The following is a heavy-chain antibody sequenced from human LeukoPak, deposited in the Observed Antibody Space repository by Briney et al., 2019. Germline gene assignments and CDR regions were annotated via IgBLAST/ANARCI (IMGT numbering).Heavy chain of an antibody. CDR3: AKGLWEPAADHWFDP. CDR1: GFTFRSYS. D-gene: IGHD2-2*01. Sequence: PGGSLRLSCEASGFTFRSYSMNWVRQAPGKGLEWVSSISGGGGSTSYAGSVKGRFTISRDHSKQTGYWQMNSLRVDDTAVYYCAKGLWEPAADHWFDPWGQGTLVSVSS. CDR2: ISGGGGST. V-gene: IGHV3-23*01. J-gene: IGHJ5*02.